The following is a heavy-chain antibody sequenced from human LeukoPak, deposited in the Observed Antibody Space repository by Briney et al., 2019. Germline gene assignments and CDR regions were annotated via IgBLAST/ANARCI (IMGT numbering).Heavy chain of an antibody. Sequence: GGSLRLSCASSGFTFSSYEMNWVRQAPGKGLEWVSYISSSGSTIYYAASVNGRFTISRDNAKNSLYLQMNSLRDEDTAVYYCSIGLTIPLDVWGQGTMVTVSS. V-gene: IGHV3-48*03. CDR1: GFTFSSYE. J-gene: IGHJ3*01. D-gene: IGHD2-21*01. CDR2: ISSSGSTI. CDR3: SIGLTIPLDV.